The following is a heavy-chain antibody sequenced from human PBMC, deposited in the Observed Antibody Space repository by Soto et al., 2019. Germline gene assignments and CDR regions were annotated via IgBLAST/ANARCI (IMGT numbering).Heavy chain of an antibody. V-gene: IGHV3-13*01. CDR3: AREGTSSSSDGFDI. CDR2: IGTAGQT. CDR1: GFTFSNYE. J-gene: IGHJ3*02. D-gene: IGHD6-13*01. Sequence: EVQLVESGGGLVQPGGSLRLSCAASGFTFSNYEMHWVRQTTGKGLEWVSAIGTAGQTFYSDSVKGRFTISRENGKNSLDLQMNSLRAGDTAVYYCAREGTSSSSDGFDIWGQGTVVTVSS.